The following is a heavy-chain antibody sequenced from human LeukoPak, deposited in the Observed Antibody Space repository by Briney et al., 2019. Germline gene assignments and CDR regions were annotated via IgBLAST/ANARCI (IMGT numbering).Heavy chain of an antibody. CDR3: ARDPFMVRGVIIYFDY. V-gene: IGHV3-23*01. D-gene: IGHD3-10*01. CDR1: GFTFSSYV. J-gene: IGHJ4*02. Sequence: GGSLRLSCAVSGFTFSSYVMSWVRQAPGKGLEWVSAISGSGGSTYYADSVKGRFTISRDNSKNTLYLQMNSLRAEDTAVYYCARDPFMVRGVIIYFDYWGQGTLVTVSS. CDR2: ISGSGGST.